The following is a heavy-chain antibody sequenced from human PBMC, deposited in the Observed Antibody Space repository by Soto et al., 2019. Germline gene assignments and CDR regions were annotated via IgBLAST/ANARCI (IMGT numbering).Heavy chain of an antibody. Sequence: SLGLSCAASGLTVCSYAMAGVLQAPGKGLEWVAVISYDGSNKYYADSVKGRFTISRDNSKNTLYLQMNSLRAEDTAVYYCARDIAQNLYYYYGMDVWGQGTTVTVSS. J-gene: IGHJ6*02. V-gene: IGHV3-30-3*01. CDR3: ARDIAQNLYYYYGMDV. CDR1: GLTVCSYA. CDR2: ISYDGSNK. D-gene: IGHD3-16*02.